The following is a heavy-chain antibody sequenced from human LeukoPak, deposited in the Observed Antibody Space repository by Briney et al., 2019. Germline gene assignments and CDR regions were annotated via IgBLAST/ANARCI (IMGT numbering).Heavy chain of an antibody. CDR2: LRGDGST. CDR3: AKASWVSSADAVL. J-gene: IGHJ4*02. D-gene: IGHD3-16*01. CDR1: GFTFSSYA. V-gene: IGHV3-23*01. Sequence: GGSLSFSCVASGFTFSSYALSWDRQAPARGLVWVASLRGDGSTFYADSVKGRCALSRDESRNTVYLQLTYLRVEDTAVYYCAKASWVSSADAVLWGQGTPVTVSS.